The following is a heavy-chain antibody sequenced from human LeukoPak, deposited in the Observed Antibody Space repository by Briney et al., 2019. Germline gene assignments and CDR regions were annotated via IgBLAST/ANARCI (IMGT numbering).Heavy chain of an antibody. V-gene: IGHV4-39*01. J-gene: IGHJ4*02. D-gene: IGHD1-26*01. CDR2: IYYSGST. CDR3: ASPPSGSYFAFDY. CDR1: IGSISSSSYY. Sequence: SETLSLTCTVSIGSISSSSYYCGWIRQPPGKGLEWIGSIYYSGSTYYNPSLKSRVTISVDTSKNQFSLKLSSVTAADTAVYYCASPPSGSYFAFDYWGQGTLVTVSS.